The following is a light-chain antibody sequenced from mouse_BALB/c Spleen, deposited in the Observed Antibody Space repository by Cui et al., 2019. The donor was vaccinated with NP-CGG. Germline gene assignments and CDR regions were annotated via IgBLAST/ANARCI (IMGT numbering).Light chain of an antibody. Sequence: QAVVTQESALTTSPGEPVPLTCRSNTGAVTTSNYANWVQEKPDHLFTGLIGGTNNRAPGVPARFSGSLIGDKAALTITGAQTEDEAIYFCALWYSNHWVFGGGTKLTVL. J-gene: IGLJ1*01. CDR2: GTN. CDR1: TGAVTTSNY. CDR3: ALWYSNHWV. V-gene: IGLV1*01.